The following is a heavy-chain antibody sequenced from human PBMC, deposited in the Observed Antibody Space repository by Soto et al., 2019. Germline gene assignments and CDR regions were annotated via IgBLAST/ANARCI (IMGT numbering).Heavy chain of an antibody. CDR2: IKSRADGGTT. CDR3: TTASQWLPPYS. V-gene: IGHV3-15*01. D-gene: IGHD6-19*01. J-gene: IGHJ4*02. CDR1: GFTFTKAW. Sequence: EVQLVESGGGLVKPGGSLRLSCVASGFTFTKAWMTWVRQTPGKGLEWVGRIKSRADGGTTDYAASVKDRFIISRDDSNDTLYLHMNRLKTDDTAVYYCTTASQWLPPYSWGQGALVTVSS.